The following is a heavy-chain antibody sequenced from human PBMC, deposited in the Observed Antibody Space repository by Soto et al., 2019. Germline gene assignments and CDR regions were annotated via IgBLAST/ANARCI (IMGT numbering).Heavy chain of an antibody. CDR1: DFPIISPYS. V-gene: IGHV4-59*01. J-gene: IGHJ4*02. Sequence: SETLSLTCLVSDFPIISPYSWGWIRQPPGKGLEWIGYIYYSGSTNYNPSLKSRVTISVDTSKNQFSLKLSSVTAADTAVYYCARMGGYCSGGSCYTYYFDYWGQGTLVTVSS. CDR2: IYYSGST. D-gene: IGHD2-15*01. CDR3: ARMGGYCSGGSCYTYYFDY.